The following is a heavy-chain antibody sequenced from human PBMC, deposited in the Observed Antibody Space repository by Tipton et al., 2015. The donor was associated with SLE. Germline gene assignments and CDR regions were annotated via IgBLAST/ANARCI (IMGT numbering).Heavy chain of an antibody. Sequence: SLRLSCATSGFTFSSYGTHWVRQAPGKGLEWVAFIRYDGNHKSYTDSVKGRFTISRDNPKNTLTLQMNSLRAEDTAVYYCAKDRSLLVIATYLDYWGQGTLVTVSS. CDR3: AKDRSLLVIATYLDY. J-gene: IGHJ4*02. CDR2: IRYDGNHK. CDR1: GFTFSSYG. D-gene: IGHD2-21*01. V-gene: IGHV3-30*02.